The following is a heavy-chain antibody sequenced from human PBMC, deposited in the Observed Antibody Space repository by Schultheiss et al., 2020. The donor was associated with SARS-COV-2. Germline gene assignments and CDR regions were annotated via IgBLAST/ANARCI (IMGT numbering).Heavy chain of an antibody. V-gene: IGHV4-34*01. Sequence: SETLSLTCAVYGGSFSGDYWSWIRQPPGKGLEWIGEINHGEGTNYNPSLKSRVTISVDTSKNQFSLKLSSVTAADTAVYYCARDYGDYKPNFDYWGQGTLVTVSS. J-gene: IGHJ4*02. CDR2: INHGEGT. D-gene: IGHD4-17*01. CDR1: GGSFSGDY. CDR3: ARDYGDYKPNFDY.